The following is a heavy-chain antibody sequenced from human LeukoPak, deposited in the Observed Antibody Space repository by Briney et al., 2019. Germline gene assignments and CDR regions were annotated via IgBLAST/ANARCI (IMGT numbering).Heavy chain of an antibody. CDR2: INSDGSST. D-gene: IGHD6-19*01. CDR3: AREEEYSSGWYSTGLDY. J-gene: IGHJ4*02. V-gene: IGHV3-74*01. Sequence: PGGSLRLSCAASGFTFSSYWMHWVRQAPGKGLVWVSRINSDGSSTSYADSVKGRFTISRDNAKNSLYLQMNSLRAEDTAVYYCAREEEYSSGWYSTGLDYWGQGTLVTVSS. CDR1: GFTFSSYW.